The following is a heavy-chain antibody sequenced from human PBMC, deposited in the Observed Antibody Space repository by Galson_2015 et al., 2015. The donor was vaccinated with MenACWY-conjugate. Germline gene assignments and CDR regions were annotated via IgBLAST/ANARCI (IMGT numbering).Heavy chain of an antibody. D-gene: IGHD1-26*01. CDR2: ISGRDGST. J-gene: IGHJ6*02. CDR3: AKRTISVGNYGMDV. V-gene: IGHV3-23*01. CDR1: GFSFATFD. Sequence: SLRLSCAASGFSFATFDMSWGRLAPGKGLEWVSFISGRDGSTHYADSVKGRFTISRDNSKDTLYLQMNSLRAEDTAVYYCAKRTISVGNYGMDVWGQGTTVTVSS.